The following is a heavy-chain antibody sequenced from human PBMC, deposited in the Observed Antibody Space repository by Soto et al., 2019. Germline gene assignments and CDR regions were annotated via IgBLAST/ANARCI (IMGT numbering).Heavy chain of an antibody. D-gene: IGHD2-2*01. CDR2: ISGSGGST. CDR3: AXERIAYSSSTRCYGGDI. V-gene: IGHV3-23*01. J-gene: IGHJ3*02. CDR1: GFTFSSYA. Sequence: EVQLLESGGGLVQPGGSLRLSCAASGFTFSSYAMSWVRQAPGKGLEWVSAISGSGGSTYYADSVKGRFTISRDNSKNTLYLQMNSLRAEDTAVYYCAXERIAYSSSTRCYGGDIWGQGTMVTVSS.